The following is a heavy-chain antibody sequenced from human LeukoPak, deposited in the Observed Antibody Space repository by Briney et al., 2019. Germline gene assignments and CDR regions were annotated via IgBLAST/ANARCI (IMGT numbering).Heavy chain of an antibody. CDR2: MNPNSGNT. Sequence: SVKVSCKASGDTFISYDISGVRQATGNGLEWMGWMNPNSGNTAYAQKVQGRVTITRNTSISTAYMELSSLRSEDTAVYYCAREDYYDSGSNDYWGQGTLVTVSS. J-gene: IGHJ4*02. D-gene: IGHD3-22*01. V-gene: IGHV1-8*03. CDR3: AREDYYDSGSNDY. CDR1: GDTFISYD.